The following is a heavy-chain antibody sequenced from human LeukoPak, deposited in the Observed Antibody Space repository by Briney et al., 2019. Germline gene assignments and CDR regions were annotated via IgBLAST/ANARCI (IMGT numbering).Heavy chain of an antibody. CDR3: ASPAVEGGTTLDAFDI. V-gene: IGHV5-51*01. D-gene: IGHD1-26*01. Sequence: GESLKISCKGSGYNFTSYWIGWVLQLPGKGLEWMVIIYPGDSDTRYSPSFQGQVTISADKSISTAYLQWSSLKASDTAMYYCASPAVEGGTTLDAFDIWGQGTMVTVSS. CDR1: GYNFTSYW. CDR2: IYPGDSDT. J-gene: IGHJ3*02.